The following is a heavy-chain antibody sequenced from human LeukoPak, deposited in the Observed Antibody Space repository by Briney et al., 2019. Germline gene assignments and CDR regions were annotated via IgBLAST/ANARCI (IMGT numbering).Heavy chain of an antibody. D-gene: IGHD3-16*01. CDR2: ISHDGSDK. Sequence: QPGRSLRLSCAASGFTFSSYGMHWVRQAPGKGLEWVAVISHDGSDKYYADSVKGRFTISRDNSKNTLHLQMNSLRAEDTAVYYCVQRGGLDYWGQGTLVTVSS. CDR3: VQRGGLDY. J-gene: IGHJ4*02. CDR1: GFTFSSYG. V-gene: IGHV3-30*19.